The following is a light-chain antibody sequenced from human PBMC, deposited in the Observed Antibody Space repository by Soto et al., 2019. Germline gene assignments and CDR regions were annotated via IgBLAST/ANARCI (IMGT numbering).Light chain of an antibody. CDR1: SSNIGAGYD. V-gene: IGLV1-40*01. Sequence: QSVLTQPASVSGSPGQRVTISCTGTSSNIGAGYDVHWYQQLPGTAPKLLIYGNSNRPSGVPDRFSGAKSATSASLAITGRQDAEEADYYYLTYYSSRSGLFFGGGTKLTVL. CDR3: LTYYSSRSGLF. J-gene: IGLJ2*01. CDR2: GNS.